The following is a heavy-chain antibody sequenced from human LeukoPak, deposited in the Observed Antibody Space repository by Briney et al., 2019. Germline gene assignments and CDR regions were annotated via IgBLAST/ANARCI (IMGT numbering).Heavy chain of an antibody. CDR3: AREISITMVRGVIITSWFDP. V-gene: IGHV4-61*02. CDR2: IYTSGST. Sequence: SETLSLTCTVSGGSISSGSYYWSWIRQPAGKGLEWIVRIYTSGSTNYNPSLKSRVTISVDTSKNQFSLKLSPVTAADTAVYYCAREISITMVRGVIITSWFDPWGQGTLVTVSS. CDR1: GGSISSGSYY. D-gene: IGHD3-10*01. J-gene: IGHJ5*02.